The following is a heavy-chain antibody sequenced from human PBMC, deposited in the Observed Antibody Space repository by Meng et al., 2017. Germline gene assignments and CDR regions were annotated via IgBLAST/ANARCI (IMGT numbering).Heavy chain of an antibody. D-gene: IGHD2-15*01. V-gene: IGHV3-33*01. Sequence: GGSLRLSCAASGCTFSSYGMHWVRQAPGKGLEWVAVIWYDGSNKYYADSVKGRFTISRDNSKNTLYLQMNSLRAEDTAVYYCARGYYFYYGMDVWGQGTTVTVSS. CDR1: GCTFSSYG. CDR3: ARGYYFYYGMDV. CDR2: IWYDGSNK. J-gene: IGHJ6*02.